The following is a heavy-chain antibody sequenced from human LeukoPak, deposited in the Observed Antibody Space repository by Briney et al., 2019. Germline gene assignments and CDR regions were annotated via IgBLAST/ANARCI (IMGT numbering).Heavy chain of an antibody. CDR3: ARKASMVRGVTGGYYYYYYMDV. D-gene: IGHD3-10*01. CDR2: INHSGST. Sequence: SETLSLTCAVYGGSFSGYYWSWIRQPPGKGLEWIGEINHSGSTNYNPSLKSRVTISVDTSKNQFSLKLSSVTAADTAVYYCARKASMVRGVTGGYYYYYYMDVWGKGTTVTVSS. V-gene: IGHV4-34*01. J-gene: IGHJ6*03. CDR1: GGSFSGYY.